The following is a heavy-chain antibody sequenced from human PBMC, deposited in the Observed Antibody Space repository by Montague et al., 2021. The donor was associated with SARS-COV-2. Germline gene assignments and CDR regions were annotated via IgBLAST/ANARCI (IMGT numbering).Heavy chain of an antibody. J-gene: IGHJ6*02. CDR1: VFTFSSYA. CDR3: ARELLPLYGMDV. CDR2: ISYDGSNK. V-gene: IGHV3-30*04. Sequence: SLRLSCAASVFTFSSYAMHWVRQAPGKGLEWVAVISYDGSNKYYADSVKGRFTISRDNSKNTLYLQMNSLRAEDTAVYYCARELLPLYGMDVWGQGTTVTVSS. D-gene: IGHD3-22*01.